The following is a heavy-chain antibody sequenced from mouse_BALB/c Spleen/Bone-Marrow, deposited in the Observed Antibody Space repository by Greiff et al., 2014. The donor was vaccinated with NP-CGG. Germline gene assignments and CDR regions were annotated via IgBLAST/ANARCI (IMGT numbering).Heavy chain of an antibody. J-gene: IGHJ3*01. V-gene: IGHV1S41*01. CDR3: ARWSYYYGSSSPWFAY. CDR1: GYTFTGYW. Sequence: DLVKPGASVKLSCKASGYTFTGYWINWIKQRPGQGLEWIGRIPPGSGTTYYNEMFKGKATLTVDTSSTTAYIQLSSLSSEDSAVYFCARWSYYYGSSSPWFAYWGQGTLVTVSA. CDR2: IPPGSGTT. D-gene: IGHD1-1*01.